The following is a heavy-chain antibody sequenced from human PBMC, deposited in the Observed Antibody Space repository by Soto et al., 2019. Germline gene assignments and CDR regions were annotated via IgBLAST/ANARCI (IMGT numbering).Heavy chain of an antibody. CDR2: IIPIFGTA. CDR1: GGTFSSYA. V-gene: IGHV1-69*13. CDR3: ARDPGFCGGDCYFDY. D-gene: IGHD2-21*02. J-gene: IGHJ4*02. Sequence: SVKVSCKASGGTFSSYAISWVRQAPGQGLEWMGGIIPIFGTANYAQKFQGRVTITADESTSTAYMELSSLRSEDTAVYYCARDPGFCGGDCYFDYWGQGILVTVSP.